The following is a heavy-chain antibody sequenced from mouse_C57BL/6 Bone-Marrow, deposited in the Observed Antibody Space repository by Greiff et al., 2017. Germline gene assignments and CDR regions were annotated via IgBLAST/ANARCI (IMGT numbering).Heavy chain of an antibody. CDR2: IDPEIGDT. CDR3: SSCAGNYFDF. J-gene: IGHJ2*01. D-gene: IGHD1-1*02. Sequence: VQLQQSGAELVRPGASVKLSCTASGFNIKDDYIHWVKQRPEQGLEWIGWIDPEIGDTEYASKFQGKATITSDTSSNTAYLQLSSLTSEDTAVYYCSSCAGNYFDFWGQGTPLTVAS. CDR1: GFNIKDDY. V-gene: IGHV14-4*01.